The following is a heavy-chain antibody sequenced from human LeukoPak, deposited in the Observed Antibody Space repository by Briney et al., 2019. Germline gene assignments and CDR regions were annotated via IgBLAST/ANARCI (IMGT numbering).Heavy chain of an antibody. CDR2: IKQDGSEK. CDR3: ARVQREWIMDY. CDR1: GFTSSNYW. V-gene: IGHV3-7*01. J-gene: IGHJ4*02. D-gene: IGHD5-12*01. Sequence: GGSLRLSCAASGFTSSNYWMSWVRQAPGKGLEWVANIKQDGSEKYYVDSVKGRFTISRDNAKNSLYLQMNSLRAEDTAVYYCARVQREWIMDYWGQGTLVTVSS.